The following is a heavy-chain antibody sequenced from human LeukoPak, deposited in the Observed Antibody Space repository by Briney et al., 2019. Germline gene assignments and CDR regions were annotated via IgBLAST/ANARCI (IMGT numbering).Heavy chain of an antibody. V-gene: IGHV3-9*01. CDR2: ISWNSGTI. D-gene: IGHD6-6*01. CDR3: AKKSGTSSSLDY. CDR1: GFSFDDSA. Sequence: GGSLRLSCAASGFSFDDSAMHWVRQAPGKGLEWVSVISWNSGTIAYADSVKGRFTISRDNAKNSLYLQMNSLRPEDTAFYYCAKKSGTSSSLDYWGQGTLVTVSS. J-gene: IGHJ4*02.